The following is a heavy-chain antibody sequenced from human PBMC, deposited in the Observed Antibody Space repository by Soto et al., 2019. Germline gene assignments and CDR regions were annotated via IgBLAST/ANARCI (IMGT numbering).Heavy chain of an antibody. CDR3: ARDMSITTRPDYYYGMDV. V-gene: IGHV1-69*13. Sequence: ASVKVSFKASGGTFSSYAISWVRQVPGQGLEWMGVIIPIFGTANYAQKFQGRVTISADESTSTAYMELSGLRSEDTAVFYCARDMSITTRPDYYYGMDVWGQGTTVTVSS. CDR1: GGTFSSYA. CDR2: IIPIFGTA. J-gene: IGHJ6*02. D-gene: IGHD6-6*01.